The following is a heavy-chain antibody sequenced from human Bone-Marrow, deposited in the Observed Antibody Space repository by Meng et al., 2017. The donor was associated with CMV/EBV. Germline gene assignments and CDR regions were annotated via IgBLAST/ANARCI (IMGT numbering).Heavy chain of an antibody. D-gene: IGHD3-3*01. V-gene: IGHV4-39*07. J-gene: IGHJ6*02. CDR1: GGSISSSSYY. CDR2: IYYSGTT. CDR3: ARDSAHYDFWVSSGMDV. Sequence: GSLRLSCTVSGGSISSSSYYWGWIRQPPGKGLEWIGSIYYSGTTYYNPSLRSRVTISVDTSKNQFSLKLSSVTAADTAMYYCARDSAHYDFWVSSGMDVWGQGPTVNVSS.